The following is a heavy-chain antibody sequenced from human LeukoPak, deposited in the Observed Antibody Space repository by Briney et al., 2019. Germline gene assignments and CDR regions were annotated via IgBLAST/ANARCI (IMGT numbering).Heavy chain of an antibody. V-gene: IGHV4-59*08. CDR2: IYYSGST. D-gene: IGHD6-13*01. CDR3: AKMGPAAAGILD. J-gene: IGHJ4*02. CDR1: GGSISSYY. Sequence: SGTLSLTCTVSGGSISSYYWSWLRQPPGKGLEWIGYIYYSGSTNYNPSLKSRVTISVDRSKNQFSLKLSSVTAADTAVYYCAKMGPAAAGILDWGRGTLVTVSS.